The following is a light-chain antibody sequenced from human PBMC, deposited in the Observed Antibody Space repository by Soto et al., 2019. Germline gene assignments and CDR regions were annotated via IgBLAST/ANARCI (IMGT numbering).Light chain of an antibody. J-gene: IGKJ1*01. V-gene: IGKV3-20*01. CDR2: GAS. Sequence: DIVLTQSPATLSLSPGERATLSYRASQSVSRYLAWYQQKPGQAPRLLIYGASNRATGIPDRFSGSGSGTDFTLTISRLEPEDFAVYYCQQYGSSSWTFGQGTKVDIK. CDR1: QSVSRY. CDR3: QQYGSSSWT.